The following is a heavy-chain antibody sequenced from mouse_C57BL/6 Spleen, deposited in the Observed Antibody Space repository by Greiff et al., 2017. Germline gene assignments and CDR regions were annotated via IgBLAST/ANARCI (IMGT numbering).Heavy chain of an antibody. V-gene: IGHV3-6*01. CDR2: ISYDGSN. Sequence: EVKLQESGPGLVKPSQSLSLTCSVTGYSITSGYYWNWIRQFPGNKLEWMGYISYDGSNNYNPSLKNRISITRDTSKNQFFLKLNSVTTEDTATYYCASLPIYYDYAWFAYWGQGTLVTVSA. CDR3: ASLPIYYDYAWFAY. CDR1: GYSITSGYY. J-gene: IGHJ3*01. D-gene: IGHD2-4*01.